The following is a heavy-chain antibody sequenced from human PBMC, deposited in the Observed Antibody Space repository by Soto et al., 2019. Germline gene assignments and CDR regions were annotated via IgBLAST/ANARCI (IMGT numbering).Heavy chain of an antibody. Sequence: ASETLSLTCAVSSGSIDNVYWWSWVRQPPGKGLEWIGDIYYSGVTYYNPSLKSRVTISVDTSKNQFSLKLNSVTAADTAVHYCARHEYYASGSYSWGQGTLVTVS. CDR3: ARHEYYASGSYS. D-gene: IGHD3-10*01. CDR2: IYYSGVT. CDR1: SGSIDNVYW. V-gene: IGHV4-4*02. J-gene: IGHJ5*02.